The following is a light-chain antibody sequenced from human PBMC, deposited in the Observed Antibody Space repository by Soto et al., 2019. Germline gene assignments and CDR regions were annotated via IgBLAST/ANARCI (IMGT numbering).Light chain of an antibody. V-gene: IGKV3-15*01. CDR3: QQYNSWRIT. J-gene: IGKJ5*01. Sequence: EMFMSQAPATGALSPLVNVTLSFMASQSVSSYLAWYQQKPGQAPRLLIYGASTRATGIPARFSGSGSGTEFTHTSSSLQSEDFAVYSCQQYNSWRITLGQGTRLEIK. CDR1: QSVSSY. CDR2: GAS.